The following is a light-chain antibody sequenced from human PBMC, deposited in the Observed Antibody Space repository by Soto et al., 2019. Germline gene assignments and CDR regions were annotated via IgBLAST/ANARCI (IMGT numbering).Light chain of an antibody. V-gene: IGKV1-5*01. CDR1: QSISYW. CDR3: QQFTSYPIT. J-gene: IGKJ5*01. CDR2: AAS. Sequence: DIQMTQSPSTLSASVGDRVTTTCRASQSISYWLAWYQQKPGNAPKLLIYAASSLESGVPSRFSGSGSGTEFTLTISGLQPDDFATYYCQQFTSYPITFGQGTRLEI.